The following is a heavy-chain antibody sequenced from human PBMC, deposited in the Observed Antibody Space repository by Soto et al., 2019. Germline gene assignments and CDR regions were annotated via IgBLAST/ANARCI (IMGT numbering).Heavy chain of an antibody. CDR1: GGTFSSYA. V-gene: IGHV1-69*12. CDR2: IIHIFGTA. D-gene: IGHD2-2*01. CDR3: ACHVPAGGYYYGMAV. Sequence: QVQLVQSGAEVKKPGSSVKVSCKASGGTFSSYAISWVRQAPGQGLEWMGGIIHIFGTANYAQKFQGRVTITADESTGTAYMELSSLISEDTAGNYYACHVPAGGYYYGMAVWCQGTTVTVSS. J-gene: IGHJ6*02.